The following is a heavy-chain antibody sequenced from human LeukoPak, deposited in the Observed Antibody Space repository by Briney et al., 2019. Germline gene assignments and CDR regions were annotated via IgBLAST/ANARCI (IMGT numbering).Heavy chain of an antibody. CDR3: AKDLRESTSSDGYFDY. V-gene: IGHV3-23*01. CDR1: GFTFSGHV. Sequence: GGSLRLSCAGSGFTFSGHVMSWVRQAPGKGLEWVSFISGSGDITSYADSVKGRFTISRDNSRNTVYLQMSSLRAEDTAVYYCAKDLRESTSSDGYFDYWGQGTQVTVSS. J-gene: IGHJ4*02. D-gene: IGHD2-2*01. CDR2: ISGSGDIT.